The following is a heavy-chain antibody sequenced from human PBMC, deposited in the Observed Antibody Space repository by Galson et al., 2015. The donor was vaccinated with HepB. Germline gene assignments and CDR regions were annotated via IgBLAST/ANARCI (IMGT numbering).Heavy chain of an antibody. CDR2: ISAYNGNT. Sequence: SVKVSCKASGYTFTSYGISWVRQAPGQGLEWMGWISAYNGNTNYAQKLQGRVTMTTDTSTSTAYMELRSLRSDDTAVYYCARVRVLERRAVGMDVWGQGTTVTVSS. CDR1: GYTFTSYG. CDR3: ARVRVLERRAVGMDV. V-gene: IGHV1-18*04. D-gene: IGHD3-10*01. J-gene: IGHJ6*02.